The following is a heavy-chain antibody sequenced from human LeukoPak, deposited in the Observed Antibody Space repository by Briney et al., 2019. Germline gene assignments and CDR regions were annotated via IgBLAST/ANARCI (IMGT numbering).Heavy chain of an antibody. V-gene: IGHV1-2*02. CDR1: GYTFTGYY. Sequence: ASVKVSCKASGYTFTGYYLHWVRQAPGQGLEWMGWINPNSGGTNYAQKFQGRVTMTRDTSISTAYMELSRLRSDDTAMYYCARLSSGYYYDAFDIWGQGTMVTVSS. D-gene: IGHD3-22*01. J-gene: IGHJ3*02. CDR2: INPNSGGT. CDR3: ARLSSGYYYDAFDI.